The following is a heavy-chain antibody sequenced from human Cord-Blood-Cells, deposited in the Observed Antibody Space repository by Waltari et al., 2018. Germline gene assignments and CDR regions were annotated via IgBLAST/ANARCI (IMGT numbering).Heavy chain of an antibody. J-gene: IGHJ6*03. CDR1: GGSFRGYH. Sequence: QVQLQQWGAGLLKPSETLSLTCAVYGGSFRGYHWCWIPPPPGTGLEWIGEINHSGSTNYNPSLKSRVTISVDTSKNQFSLKLSSVTAADTAVYYCARGVATAIRGDYYYYYMDVWGKGTTVTVSS. V-gene: IGHV4-34*01. CDR2: INHSGST. CDR3: ARGVATAIRGDYYYYYMDV. D-gene: IGHD2-2*02.